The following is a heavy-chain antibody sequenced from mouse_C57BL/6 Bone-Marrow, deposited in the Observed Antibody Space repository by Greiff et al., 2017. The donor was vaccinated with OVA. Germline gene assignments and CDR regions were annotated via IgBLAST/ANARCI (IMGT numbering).Heavy chain of an antibody. D-gene: IGHD2-2*01. V-gene: IGHV1-52*01. CDR1: GYTFTSYW. CDR2: IDPSDSET. J-gene: IGHJ2*01. Sequence: QLQQPGAELVRPGSSVKLSCKASGYTFTSYWMHWVKQRPIQGLEWIGNIDPSDSETHYNQKFKDKATLTVDKSSSTAYMQLSSLTSEDSAVYYCARWGVTTVFDYWGQGTTLTVSS. CDR3: ARWGVTTVFDY.